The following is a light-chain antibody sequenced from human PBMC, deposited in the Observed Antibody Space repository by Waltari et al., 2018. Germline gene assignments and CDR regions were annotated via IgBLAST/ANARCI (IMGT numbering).Light chain of an antibody. J-gene: IGLJ2*01. CDR1: TRDVGGYDF. Sequence: QSALTQPASVSGSPGQSITISCTGVTRDVGGYDFISWYQHHPGEAPRLILYEVTFRPSGVSNRFSGSKSGTTASLTISGLQAEDEASYYCTSYTAKTLLFGGGTKLTVL. CDR3: TSYTAKTLL. V-gene: IGLV2-14*01. CDR2: EVT.